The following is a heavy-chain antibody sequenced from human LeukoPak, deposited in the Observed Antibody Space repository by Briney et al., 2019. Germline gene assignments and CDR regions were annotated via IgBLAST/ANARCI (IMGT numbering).Heavy chain of an antibody. Sequence: GESLKISSKGSGYSFTSYWIGWVRQMPGKGLEWMGTIYPGDSDTKYSPSFQGQVTISADKSISTAYLPWSSLKASDTATYYCARRTTYYYDRSDHYYFDYWGQGTLVTVSS. CDR1: GYSFTSYW. D-gene: IGHD3-22*01. V-gene: IGHV5-51*01. CDR2: IYPGDSDT. CDR3: ARRTTYYYDRSDHYYFDY. J-gene: IGHJ4*02.